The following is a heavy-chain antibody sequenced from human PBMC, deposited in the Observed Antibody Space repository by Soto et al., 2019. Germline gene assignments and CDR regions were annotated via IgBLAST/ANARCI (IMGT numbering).Heavy chain of an antibody. CDR1: GFTFNNYA. CDR3: AKVRIAVAGLFDY. D-gene: IGHD6-19*01. CDR2: ISATGGST. J-gene: IGHJ4*02. V-gene: IGHV3-23*01. Sequence: PGGSLRLSCAASGFTFNNYAMNWVRQAPGKGLEWVATISATGGSTYYADSVKGRFTISRDNSKNTLYLQMNGLRVEDTAVYYCAKVRIAVAGLFDYRGQGTLVTVSS.